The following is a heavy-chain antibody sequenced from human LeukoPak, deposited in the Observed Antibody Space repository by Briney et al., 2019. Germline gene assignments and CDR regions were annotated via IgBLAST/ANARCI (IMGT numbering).Heavy chain of an antibody. Sequence: GGSLKLSCAASGFTFSSYGMSWVRQAPGKGLEWVSAISGSGGSTYYADSVKGRFTISRDNSKNTMYLQMNSLRIEDTAVYYCAKGGNPDYWGQGTLVTVSS. CDR1: GFTFSSYG. CDR2: ISGSGGST. J-gene: IGHJ4*02. CDR3: AKGGNPDY. V-gene: IGHV3-23*01.